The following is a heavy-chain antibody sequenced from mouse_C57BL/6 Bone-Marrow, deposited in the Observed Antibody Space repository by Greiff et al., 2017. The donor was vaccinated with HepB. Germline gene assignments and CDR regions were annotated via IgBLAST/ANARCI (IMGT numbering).Heavy chain of an antibody. CDR2: INYDGSST. CDR1: GFTFSDYY. V-gene: IGHV5-16*01. J-gene: IGHJ4*01. D-gene: IGHD1-1*01. CDR3: ARELDYGSSHYYAMDY. Sequence: EVQLVESEGGLVQPGSSMKLSCTASGFTFSDYYMAWVRQVPEKGLEWVANINYDGSSTYYLDSLKSRFIISRDNAKNILYLQMSSLKSEDTATYYCARELDYGSSHYYAMDYWGQGTSVTVSS.